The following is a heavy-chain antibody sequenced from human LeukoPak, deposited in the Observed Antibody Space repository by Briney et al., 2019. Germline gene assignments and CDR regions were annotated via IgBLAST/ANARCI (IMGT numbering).Heavy chain of an antibody. CDR2: IRGSGGST. CDR3: AKDSRHFDY. V-gene: IGHV3-23*01. J-gene: IGHJ4*02. Sequence: GGTLRLSSAASGFTFSSYGMSWVPQAPGKGLEWVSAIRGSGGSTYYADSVKGRFTISRDNSKNTLYLQMNSLRAEDTAVYYCAKDSRHFDYWGQGTLVTVSS. CDR1: GFTFSSYG.